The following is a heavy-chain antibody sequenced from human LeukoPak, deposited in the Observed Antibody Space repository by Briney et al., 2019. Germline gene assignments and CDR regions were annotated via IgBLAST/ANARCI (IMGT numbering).Heavy chain of an antibody. CDR3: ARGSPYDFWSGDAFDI. Sequence: PGRSLRLSCAASGFTFRNYGMHWVRQAPGKGLEWVAVISYDGSNKYYADSVKGRFTISRDNSKNTLYLQMNSLRAEDTAVYYCARGSPYDFWSGDAFDIWGQGTMVTVSS. D-gene: IGHD3-3*01. CDR1: GFTFRNYG. V-gene: IGHV3-30*03. CDR2: ISYDGSNK. J-gene: IGHJ3*02.